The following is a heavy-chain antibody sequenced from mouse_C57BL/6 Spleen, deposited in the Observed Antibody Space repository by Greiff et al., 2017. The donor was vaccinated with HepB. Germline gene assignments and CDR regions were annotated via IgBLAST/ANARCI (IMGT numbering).Heavy chain of an antibody. D-gene: IGHD2-1*01. CDR2: IHPNSGST. Sequence: QVQLQQPGAELVKPGASVKLSCKASGYTFTSYWMHWVKQRPGQGLEWIGMIHPNSGSTNYNEKFKSKATLTVDKSSSTAYMQLSILTSEDSAVYYCARVKGDYYGPMDYWGQGTSVTVSS. J-gene: IGHJ4*01. CDR3: ARVKGDYYGPMDY. CDR1: GYTFTSYW. V-gene: IGHV1-64*01.